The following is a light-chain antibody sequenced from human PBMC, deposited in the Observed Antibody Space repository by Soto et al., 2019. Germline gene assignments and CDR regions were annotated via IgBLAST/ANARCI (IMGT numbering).Light chain of an antibody. CDR1: QSVSSNF. Sequence: EIVFTQSPGTLSLSPGETATLSCRASQSVSSNFLAWYQQKPGQAPRLLISAASNRATGIPDRFSGSGSGRDFTLTISRLEPEDFAVYYCQQYGSSPRTFGQGTKVDIK. V-gene: IGKV3-20*01. J-gene: IGKJ1*01. CDR2: AAS. CDR3: QQYGSSPRT.